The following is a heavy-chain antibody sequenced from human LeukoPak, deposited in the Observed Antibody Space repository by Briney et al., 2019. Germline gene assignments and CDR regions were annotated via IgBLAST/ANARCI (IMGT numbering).Heavy chain of an antibody. CDR1: GYTLTGYY. CDR3: ARGGYVIVRDWFDP. Sequence: ASVKVSCEASGYTLTGYYMHWVRQAPGQGLEWMGCINPNSGGTKYAQKFQGGVTMTRDTSMNTAYMELSRLRYDDSAIYYCARGGYVIVRDWFDPWGQGTLVTVSS. J-gene: IGHJ5*02. V-gene: IGHV1-2*02. CDR2: INPNSGGT. D-gene: IGHD3-16*01.